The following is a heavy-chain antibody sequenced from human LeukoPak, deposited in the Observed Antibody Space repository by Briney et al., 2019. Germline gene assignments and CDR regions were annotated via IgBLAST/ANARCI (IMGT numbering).Heavy chain of an antibody. D-gene: IGHD3-10*01. J-gene: IGHJ4*02. V-gene: IGHV1-69*04. CDR3: AREEVRGYYFDY. CDR2: IIPILGIA. CDR1: GYTLTELS. Sequence: SVKVSCKVSGYTLTELSMHWVRQAPGQGLEWMGRIIPILGIANYAQKFQGRVTITADKSTSTAYMELSSLRSEDTAVYYCAREEVRGYYFDYWGQGTLVTVSS.